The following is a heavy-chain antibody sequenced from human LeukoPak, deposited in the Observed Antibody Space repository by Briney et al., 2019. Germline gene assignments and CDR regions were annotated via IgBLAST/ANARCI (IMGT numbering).Heavy chain of an antibody. CDR3: AKVIDYGLDY. Sequence: PGGSLRLSCAASGFTFSSYWMSWVRQAPGKGLEWVSTISGSGGSTYYADSVKGRFTISRDNSKNTLYLQMNSLTAEDTAVYYCAKVIDYGLDYWGQGTLVTVSS. D-gene: IGHD4-17*01. J-gene: IGHJ4*02. CDR1: GFTFSSYW. CDR2: ISGSGGST. V-gene: IGHV3-23*01.